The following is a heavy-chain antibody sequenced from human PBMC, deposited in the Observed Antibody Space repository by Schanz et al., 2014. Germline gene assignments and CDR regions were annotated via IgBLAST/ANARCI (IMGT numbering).Heavy chain of an antibody. V-gene: IGHV1-18*01. D-gene: IGHD3-10*01. Sequence: QLMQSGSEVRKPGASVKVSCKASGYIFGSHGMTWVRQAPGQGPELMGWINAHTGNTQYAQKFQGRVNMTRDTSTSTSYMELRSLTSDDTAVYYCARVHIATYHYNSPGAFDIWGQGTMVTVSS. CDR3: ARVHIATYHYNSPGAFDI. CDR2: INAHTGNT. J-gene: IGHJ3*02. CDR1: GYIFGSHG.